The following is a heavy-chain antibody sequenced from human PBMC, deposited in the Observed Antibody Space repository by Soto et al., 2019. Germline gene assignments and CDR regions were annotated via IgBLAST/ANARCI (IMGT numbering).Heavy chain of an antibody. CDR2: IWYDGSNK. Sequence: GGSLRLSCAASGFTFSSYGMHWVRQAPGKGLEWVAVIWYDGSNKYYAESVKGRFTISRDNSKNTLYLQMNSLRAEDTAVYYCARDSNVGSGWQLTADYWGQGTLVTVSS. D-gene: IGHD6-19*01. V-gene: IGHV3-33*01. CDR1: GFTFSSYG. J-gene: IGHJ4*02. CDR3: ARDSNVGSGWQLTADY.